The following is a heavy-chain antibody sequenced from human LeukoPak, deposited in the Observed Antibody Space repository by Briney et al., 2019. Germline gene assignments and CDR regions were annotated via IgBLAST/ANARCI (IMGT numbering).Heavy chain of an antibody. Sequence: SETLSLTCTVSGGSISSYYWSWIRQPPGKGLEWIGYIYYSGSTNYNPSLKSRVTISVDTSKNQFSLKLSSVTAADTAVYYCARDPLGTPGRYFDWLLSLDVWGQGTTVTVSS. CDR3: ARDPLGTPGRYFDWLLSLDV. D-gene: IGHD3-9*01. V-gene: IGHV4-59*12. CDR2: IYYSGST. J-gene: IGHJ6*02. CDR1: GGSISSYY.